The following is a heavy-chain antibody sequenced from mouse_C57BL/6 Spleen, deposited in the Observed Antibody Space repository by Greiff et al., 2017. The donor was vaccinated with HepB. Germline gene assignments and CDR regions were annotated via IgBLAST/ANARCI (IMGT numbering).Heavy chain of an antibody. V-gene: IGHV5-4*01. Sequence: EVQGVESGGGLVKPGGSLKLSCAASGFTFSSYAMSWVRQTPEKRLEWVATISDGGSYTYYPDNVKGRFTISRDNAKNNLYLQMSHLKSEDTAMYYCAREGLDGGRYFDVWGTGTTVTVSS. J-gene: IGHJ1*03. CDR2: ISDGGSYT. CDR3: AREGLDGGRYFDV. D-gene: IGHD1-1*01. CDR1: GFTFSSYA.